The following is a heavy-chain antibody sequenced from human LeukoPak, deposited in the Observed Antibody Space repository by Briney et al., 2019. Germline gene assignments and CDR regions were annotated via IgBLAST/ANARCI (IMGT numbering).Heavy chain of an antibody. D-gene: IGHD2-15*01. CDR2: ISYDGSNK. CDR1: GFTFSSYA. V-gene: IGHV3-30-3*01. CDR3: ARDRVVVDY. J-gene: IGHJ4*02. Sequence: PGRSLRLSCAASGFTFSSYAMPWVRQAPGKVLEWVAVISYDGSNKYYADSVKGRFTISRDNAKNSLYLQMNSLRAEDTAVYYCARDRVVVDYWGQGTLVTVSS.